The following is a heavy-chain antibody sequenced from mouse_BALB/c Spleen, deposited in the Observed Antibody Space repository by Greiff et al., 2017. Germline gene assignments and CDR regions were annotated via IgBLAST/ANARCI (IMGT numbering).Heavy chain of an antibody. CDR2: IDPANGNT. V-gene: IGHV14-3*02. D-gene: IGHD4-1*01. CDR3: AREGTGTYWYFEV. Sequence: VQLQQSGAELVKPGASVKLSCTASGFNIKDTYMHWVKQRPEQGLEWIGRIDPANGNTKYDPKFQGKATITADTSSNTAYLQLSSLTSEDTAVYYCAREGTGTYWYFEVWGAGTTVTVSS. J-gene: IGHJ1*01. CDR1: GFNIKDTY.